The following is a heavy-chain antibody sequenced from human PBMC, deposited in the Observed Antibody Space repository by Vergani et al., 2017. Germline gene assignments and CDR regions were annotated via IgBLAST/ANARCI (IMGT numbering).Heavy chain of an antibody. V-gene: IGHV7-4-1*02. CDR2: ISTNTGNP. J-gene: IGHJ5*02. CDR1: GYTFTSYA. Sequence: QVQLVQSGAEVKKPGASVKVSCKASGYTFTSYAMNWVRQAPGQGLEWMGWISTNTGNPTYAQGLAGRFVFSLDTSVSTGYLQISILKAEDTAVYYCARGWIVVEHWFDPWGQGTLVTVSS. CDR3: ARGWIVVEHWFDP. D-gene: IGHD2-2*01.